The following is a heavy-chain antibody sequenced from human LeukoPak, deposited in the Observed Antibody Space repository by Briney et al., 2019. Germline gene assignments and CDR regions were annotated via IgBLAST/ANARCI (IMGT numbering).Heavy chain of an antibody. D-gene: IGHD2-2*01. Sequence: ASVKVSCKASGYTFTGYYMHWVRQAPGQGLEWMGWMNPNSGGTNYAQKFQGRVTMTRDTSISTAYMELSRLRSDDTAVYYCARDSPSSTSWHFDYWGQGTLVTVSS. CDR1: GYTFTGYY. V-gene: IGHV1-2*02. J-gene: IGHJ4*02. CDR2: MNPNSGGT. CDR3: ARDSPSSTSWHFDY.